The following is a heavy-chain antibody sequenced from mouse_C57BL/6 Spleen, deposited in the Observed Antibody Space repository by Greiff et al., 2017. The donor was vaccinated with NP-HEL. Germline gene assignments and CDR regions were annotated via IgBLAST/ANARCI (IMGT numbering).Heavy chain of an antibody. D-gene: IGHD1-1*01. J-gene: IGHJ2*01. Sequence: VKLQQPGAELVRPGSSVKLSCKASGYTFTSYWMDWVKQRPGQGLEWIGNIYPSDSETHYNQKFKDKATLTVDKSSSTAYMQLSSLTSEDSAVYYCGRYDYGSSYQFDYWGQGTTLTVSS. V-gene: IGHV1-61*01. CDR3: GRYDYGSSYQFDY. CDR2: IYPSDSET. CDR1: GYTFTSYW.